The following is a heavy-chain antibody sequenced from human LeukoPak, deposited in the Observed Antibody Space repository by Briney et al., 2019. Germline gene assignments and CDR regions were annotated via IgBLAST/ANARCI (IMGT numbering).Heavy chain of an antibody. CDR1: GYTLTSYG. V-gene: IGHV1-18*04. J-gene: IGHJ5*02. Sequence: ASVKLSCKASGYTLTSYGISWVRQAPGQGLEWMGWITPYNGNTNYAQNFQGRVTMTTDTSTNTAYMELRSLRSDDTAVYYCARDPCESISGYGWRVCFDPWGQGTLVTVSS. CDR3: ARDPCESISGYGWRVCFDP. D-gene: IGHD2-2*01. CDR2: ITPYNGNT.